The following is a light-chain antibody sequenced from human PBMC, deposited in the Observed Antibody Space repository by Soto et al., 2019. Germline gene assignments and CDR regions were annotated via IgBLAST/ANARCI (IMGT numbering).Light chain of an antibody. Sequence: DIQMTQSPSTLSASVGDRVTITCRASHSISSWLAWYQQKPGKAPKLLIYDASSLESGVPSRFSGSGSGTDFTLTISSLEPEDFAVYYCQQRSNWPPTFGQGTRLEIK. CDR2: DAS. V-gene: IGKV1-5*01. CDR1: HSISSW. J-gene: IGKJ5*01. CDR3: QQRSNWPPT.